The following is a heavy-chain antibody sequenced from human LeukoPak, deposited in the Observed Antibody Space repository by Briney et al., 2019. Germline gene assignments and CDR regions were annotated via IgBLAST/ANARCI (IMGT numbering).Heavy chain of an antibody. CDR3: ARALGIVGATSWFDP. V-gene: IGHV4-59*01. Sequence: PSETLSLTCTVSGGSISSYYWSWIRQPPGKGLEWIGYIYYSGSTNYNPSLKSRVTISVDTSKNQFSLKLSSVTAADTAVYYCARALGIVGATSWFDPWGQGTLVTVSS. CDR2: IYYSGST. D-gene: IGHD1-26*01. CDR1: GGSISSYY. J-gene: IGHJ5*02.